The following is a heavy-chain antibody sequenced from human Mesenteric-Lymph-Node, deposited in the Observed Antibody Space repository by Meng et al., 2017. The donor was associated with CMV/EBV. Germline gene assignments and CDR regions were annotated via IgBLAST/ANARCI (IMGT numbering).Heavy chain of an antibody. J-gene: IGHJ4*02. Sequence: ASVKVSCKASGYTFTGYYMHWVRQAPGQGLEWMGWINPNSGGTNYAQKFQGRVTMTRDTSISTAYMELSSLRSEDTAVYYCAAQWVVAAKGGLHYWGQGTLVTVSS. CDR1: GYTFTGYY. CDR2: INPNSGGT. V-gene: IGHV1-2*02. CDR3: AAQWVVAAKGGLHY. D-gene: IGHD2-15*01.